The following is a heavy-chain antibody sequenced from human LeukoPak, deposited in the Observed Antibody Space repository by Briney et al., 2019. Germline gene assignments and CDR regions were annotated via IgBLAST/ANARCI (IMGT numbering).Heavy chain of an antibody. CDR3: ARVPTVTFFDY. Sequence: SETLSLTCTVSGGSIGTYYWSWIRQPPGKGLEWIGSIYLSGSTYYNPSLKSRVTISVDTSKNQFSLKLSSVTAADTAVYYCARVPTVTFFDYWGQGTLVTVSS. CDR1: GGSIGTYY. D-gene: IGHD4-17*01. CDR2: IYLSGST. V-gene: IGHV4-38-2*02. J-gene: IGHJ4*02.